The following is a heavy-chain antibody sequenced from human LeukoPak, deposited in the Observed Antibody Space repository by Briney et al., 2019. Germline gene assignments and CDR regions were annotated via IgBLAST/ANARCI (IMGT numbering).Heavy chain of an antibody. V-gene: IGHV3-7*01. D-gene: IGHD1-26*01. CDR3: ARVGSGSYFLDGFDI. Sequence: GGSLRLSCAVSGFTFSSYWMSWVRQGPGKGLEWVANIKQDGSEIHYVDSVKGRFTISRDNAKNSLYLQMNSLRAEDTAVYYCARVGSGSYFLDGFDIWGQGTMVTVSS. CDR1: GFTFSSYW. J-gene: IGHJ3*02. CDR2: IKQDGSEI.